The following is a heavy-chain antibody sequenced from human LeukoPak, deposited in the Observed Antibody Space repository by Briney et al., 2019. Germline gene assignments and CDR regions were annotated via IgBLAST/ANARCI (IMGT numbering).Heavy chain of an antibody. D-gene: IGHD3-22*01. Sequence: PGGSLRLSCPVSGFTFSSYAMSWVRQAPGRGLEWVSVISTSGESAYYADSVKGRFTISRDNSKNTLYLQMNSLRAEDTAVYYCEKDRGSGYHYFDYWGQGTLVTVSS. V-gene: IGHV3-23*01. CDR3: EKDRGSGYHYFDY. CDR2: ISTSGESA. CDR1: GFTFSSYA. J-gene: IGHJ4*02.